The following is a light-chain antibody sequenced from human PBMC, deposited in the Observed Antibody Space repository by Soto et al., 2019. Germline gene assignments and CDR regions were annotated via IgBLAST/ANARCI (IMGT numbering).Light chain of an antibody. CDR1: SSNIGVNY. Sequence: QSVLTQPPSASGTPGQRATISCSGSSSNIGVNYVYWYQQLTGTAPKLLIYRNIQRPSGVPDRFSGSKSGTSASLAISGLRSEDETDYYCAAWDDSLSGVVFGGGTKLTVL. J-gene: IGLJ2*01. CDR3: AAWDDSLSGVV. V-gene: IGLV1-47*01. CDR2: RNI.